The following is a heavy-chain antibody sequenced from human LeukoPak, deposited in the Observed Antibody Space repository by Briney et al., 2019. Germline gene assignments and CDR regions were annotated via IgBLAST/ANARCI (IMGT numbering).Heavy chain of an antibody. J-gene: IGHJ4*02. Sequence: GGSLRLSCAASGFTFSDSAMHWVRQASGKGLEWVGRIRSKANSYATTYAASVKGRFTISRDDSKNTAFLQMNSLRADDTAVYYCAKSGYNRFDYWGQGTLVTVSS. D-gene: IGHD5-24*01. CDR3: AKSGYNRFDY. V-gene: IGHV3-73*01. CDR2: IRSKANSYAT. CDR1: GFTFSDSA.